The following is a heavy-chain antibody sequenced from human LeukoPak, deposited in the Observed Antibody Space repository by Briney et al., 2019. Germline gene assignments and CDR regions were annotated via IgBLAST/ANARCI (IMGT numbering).Heavy chain of an antibody. Sequence: GGSLRLSCAASGFTFSSYGMHWVRQAPGKGLEWVAVIWYDGSNKYYADSVKGRFTISRDNSKNTLYLQMNSLRAEDTAVYYCARDLASSSSSGLGYWGQGTLVTVSS. CDR1: GFTFSSYG. CDR2: IWYDGSNK. CDR3: ARDLASSSSSGLGY. V-gene: IGHV3-33*01. D-gene: IGHD6-6*01. J-gene: IGHJ4*02.